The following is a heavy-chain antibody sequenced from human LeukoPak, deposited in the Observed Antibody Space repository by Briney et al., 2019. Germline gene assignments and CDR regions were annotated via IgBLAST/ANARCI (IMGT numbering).Heavy chain of an antibody. D-gene: IGHD4-17*01. Sequence: SETLSLTCTVSGYSISSGHYWGWIRQPPGKGLEWIGSMYHSGSTNYNPSLKSRVTISVDKSKNQFSLKLSSVTAADTAVYYCASLASSTVTNFDYWGQGTLVTVSS. J-gene: IGHJ4*02. CDR3: ASLASSTVTNFDY. V-gene: IGHV4-38-2*02. CDR2: MYHSGST. CDR1: GYSISSGHY.